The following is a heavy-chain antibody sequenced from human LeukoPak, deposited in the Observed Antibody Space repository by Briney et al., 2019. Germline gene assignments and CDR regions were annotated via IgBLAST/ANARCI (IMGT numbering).Heavy chain of an antibody. Sequence: GGSRRLSCAASGFTVSSNYMSWVRQAPGKGLEWVSVIYSGGSTYYADSVKGRFTISRHNSKDTLYLQMNSLRAEDTAVYYCARNFYYGSGSYFPLYYYYGMDVWGQGTTVTVSS. D-gene: IGHD3-10*01. CDR1: GFTVSSNY. CDR3: ARNFYYGSGSYFPLYYYYGMDV. V-gene: IGHV3-53*04. J-gene: IGHJ6*02. CDR2: IYSGGST.